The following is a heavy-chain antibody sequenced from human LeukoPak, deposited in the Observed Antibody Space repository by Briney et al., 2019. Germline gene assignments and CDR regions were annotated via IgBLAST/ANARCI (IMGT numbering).Heavy chain of an antibody. V-gene: IGHV4-39*01. J-gene: IGHJ5*02. D-gene: IGHD3-22*01. CDR1: GGSISSSSSSYY. Sequence: SETLSLTCTVSGGSISSSSSSYYWGWIRQPPGKGLEWIGSVYYSGSTYYSPSLKSRVTISVERSKNQFSLELTYVTAADTAVYYCARHASSGLNWFDPWGQGTLVTVSS. CDR3: ARHASSGLNWFDP. CDR2: VYYSGST.